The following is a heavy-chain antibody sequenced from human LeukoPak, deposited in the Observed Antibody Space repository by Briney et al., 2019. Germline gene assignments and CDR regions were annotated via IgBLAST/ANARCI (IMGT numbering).Heavy chain of an antibody. CDR1: GFTVSSNY. CDR2: IYNGGGST. J-gene: IGHJ4*02. Sequence: GGSLRLSCAASGFTVSSNYMSWVRQAPGKGLQWVSIIYNGGGSTYYADSVKGRFTISRDNSKNTLYLQMNSLRAEDTAVYYCARAPHYDPPIDWGQGSLVTVSS. D-gene: IGHD3-3*01. CDR3: ARAPHYDPPID. V-gene: IGHV3-53*01.